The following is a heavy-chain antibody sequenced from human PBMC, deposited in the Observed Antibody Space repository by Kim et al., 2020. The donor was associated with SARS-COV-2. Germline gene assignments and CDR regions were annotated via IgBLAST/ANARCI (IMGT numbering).Heavy chain of an antibody. CDR3: ARSIVVGAFDI. CDR2: TRNKANSYTT. CDR1: GFTFSDHY. Sequence: GGSLRLSCAASGFTFSDHYMDWVRQAPVKGLEWVGRTRNKANSYTTEYAASVKGRFTISRDDSKNSLYLQMNSLKTEDTAVYYCARSIVVGAFDIWGQGTMVTVSS. J-gene: IGHJ3*02. D-gene: IGHD3-22*01. V-gene: IGHV3-72*01.